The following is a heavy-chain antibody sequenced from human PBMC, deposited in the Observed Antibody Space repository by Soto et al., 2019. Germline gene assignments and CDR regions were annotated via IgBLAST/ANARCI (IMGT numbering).Heavy chain of an antibody. V-gene: IGHV4-4*02. CDR2: IFHTGNT. D-gene: IGHD3-22*01. Sequence: QVQLQASGPGLVKPSGTLSLTCTISGVSISSGKWWSWVRQPPGEGLEWNGEIFHTGNTDYKPSLQSRGDMRVEKSKNQFYLNLDAVTATDTAVYYCARNLCESRGYPPEVWGQGILVTVDS. CDR3: ARNLCESRGYPPEV. J-gene: IGHJ4*02. CDR1: GVSISSGKW.